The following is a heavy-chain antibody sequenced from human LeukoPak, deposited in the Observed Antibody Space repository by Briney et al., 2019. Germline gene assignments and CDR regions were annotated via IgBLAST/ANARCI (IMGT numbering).Heavy chain of an antibody. CDR2: IYYSGST. CDR3: ARDYYDSSGYYYFDY. Sequence: SETLSLTCTVSGGSISSSSYYWGWIRQPPGKGLEWIGSIYYSGSTYYNPSLKSRVTISVDTSKNQFYLKLSSVTAADTAVFYCARDYYDSSGYYYFDYWGQGTLVTVSS. J-gene: IGHJ4*02. V-gene: IGHV4-39*01. CDR1: GGSISSSSYY. D-gene: IGHD3-22*01.